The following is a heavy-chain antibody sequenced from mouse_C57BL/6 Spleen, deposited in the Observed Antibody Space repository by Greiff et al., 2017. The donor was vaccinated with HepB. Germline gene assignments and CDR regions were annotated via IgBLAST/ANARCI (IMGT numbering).Heavy chain of an antibody. D-gene: IGHD2-4*01. V-gene: IGHV1-7*01. CDR3: ASYEYDGWFAY. Sequence: QVQLQQSGAELAKPGASVKLSCKASGYTFTSYWMHWVKQRPGQGLEWIGYINPSSGYTKYNQKFKDKATLTADKSSSPAYMQLSSLTYEDSAFYYCASYEYDGWFAYWGQGTLVTVSA. CDR1: GYTFTSYW. J-gene: IGHJ3*01. CDR2: INPSSGYT.